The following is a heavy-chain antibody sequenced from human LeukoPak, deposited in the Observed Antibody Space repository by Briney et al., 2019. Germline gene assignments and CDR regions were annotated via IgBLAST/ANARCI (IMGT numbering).Heavy chain of an antibody. V-gene: IGHV1-2*02. CDR2: INPNNGDT. D-gene: IGHD6-25*01. J-gene: IGHJ4*02. Sequence: ASMKVSCKASVYTFTGYFMHWVRQAPGQGLEWMGWINPNNGDTAYAQKFQGRVTMTRDASITTAYMELNRLRSDDTAIYYCARGLSSVGNWGQGTLVTVSS. CDR3: ARGLSSVGN. CDR1: VYTFTGYF.